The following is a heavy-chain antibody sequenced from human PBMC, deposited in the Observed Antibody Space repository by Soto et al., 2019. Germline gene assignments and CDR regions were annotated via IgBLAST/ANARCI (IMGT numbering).Heavy chain of an antibody. CDR3: AKDYFETKGPYFFDY. Sequence: VQLLESGGGLVQPGGSLRLSCAASGFTFNNYAMNWVRQAPGKGLEWVSAFRNSGGFTYYEDSVKGRFTISRDNSKNTLYLLMNSLRAEDTALYYCAKDYFETKGPYFFDYWGQGTLVTVSS. CDR2: FRNSGGFT. CDR1: GFTFNNYA. D-gene: IGHD1-26*01. J-gene: IGHJ4*02. V-gene: IGHV3-23*01.